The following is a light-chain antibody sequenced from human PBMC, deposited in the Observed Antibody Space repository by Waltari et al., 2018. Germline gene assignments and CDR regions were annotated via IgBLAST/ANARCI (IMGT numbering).Light chain of an antibody. J-gene: IGKJ1*01. V-gene: IGKV1-39*01. CDR1: QSISSY. Sequence: DIQMTQSPSSLSASVGDRVTITCRASQSISSYFIWYQQKPGEAPKLLIYAASSLQSGVPSRFSGSGSGTDFTLTISSLQPEDFATYYCQQSYSTPWTFGQGTKVEIK. CDR3: QQSYSTPWT. CDR2: AAS.